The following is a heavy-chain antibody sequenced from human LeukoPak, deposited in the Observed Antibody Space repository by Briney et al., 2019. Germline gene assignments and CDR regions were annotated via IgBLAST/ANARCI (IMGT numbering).Heavy chain of an antibody. CDR2: ISTSGST. V-gene: IGHV4-61*02. D-gene: IGHD4-17*01. Sequence: SETLSLTCTVSGGSISSGSYYWTWIRQPGGKGLEWIGRISTSGSTYYNPSLKSRVTIFLDTSKNQFSLNMDSVAAADTAVYYCARGHGDYTVLGFWGQGALVTVSS. CDR3: ARGHGDYTVLGF. CDR1: GGSISSGSYY. J-gene: IGHJ4*02.